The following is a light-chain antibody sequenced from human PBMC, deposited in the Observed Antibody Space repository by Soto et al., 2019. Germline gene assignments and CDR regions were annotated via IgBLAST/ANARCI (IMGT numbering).Light chain of an antibody. Sequence: EIVLTQSPGTLSLSPGERATLSCRASQSVRSNYLAWYQQKPGQAPRLLIYGASSRATGILDRFSGSGSGTDFTLTISRLEPEDFAVYYCQQYGSSPLTFGGGTKVDIK. J-gene: IGKJ4*01. CDR3: QQYGSSPLT. CDR1: QSVRSNY. V-gene: IGKV3-20*01. CDR2: GAS.